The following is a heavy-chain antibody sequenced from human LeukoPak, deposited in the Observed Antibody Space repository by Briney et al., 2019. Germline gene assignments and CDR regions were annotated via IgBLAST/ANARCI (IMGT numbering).Heavy chain of an antibody. V-gene: IGHV3-21*01. Sequence: GGSLRLSCAASGFTFSSYSMNWVRQAPGKGLEWVSSISSSSSYIYYADSVKGRFTISRDNAKNSLYLQMNSLRAEDTAVYYCARDSDILRKLDYWGQGTLVTVSS. CDR3: ARDSDILRKLDY. CDR2: ISSSSSYI. D-gene: IGHD3-9*01. J-gene: IGHJ4*02. CDR1: GFTFSSYS.